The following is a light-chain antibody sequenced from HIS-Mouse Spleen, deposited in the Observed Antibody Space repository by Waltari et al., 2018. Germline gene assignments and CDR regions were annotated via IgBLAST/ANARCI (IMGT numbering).Light chain of an antibody. CDR1: QVISSY. CDR2: AAS. Sequence: DIQLTQSPSFLSASVVDIVTITCRASQVISSYVAWYQQKPGKAPKLLIYAASTLQSGVPSRFSGSGSGTEFTLTIRSLQPEDFATYYCQQLNSYPPTFGQGTKVEIK. V-gene: IGKV1-9*01. J-gene: IGKJ1*01. CDR3: QQLNSYPPT.